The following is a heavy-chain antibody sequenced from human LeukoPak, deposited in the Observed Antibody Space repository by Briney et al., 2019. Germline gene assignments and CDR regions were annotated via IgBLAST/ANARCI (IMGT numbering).Heavy chain of an antibody. CDR1: GFTFSSYE. V-gene: IGHV3-48*03. CDR2: IGTGGSPI. CDR3: ASFYDRSGRDY. Sequence: GGSLRLSCAASGFTFSSYEMNWVRQAPGKGLEWVSYIGTGGSPISYADSVKGRFTVSRDNPKNSLYLRMNSLRAEDTAVYYCASFYDRSGRDYWGQGTLVTVSS. D-gene: IGHD3-22*01. J-gene: IGHJ4*02.